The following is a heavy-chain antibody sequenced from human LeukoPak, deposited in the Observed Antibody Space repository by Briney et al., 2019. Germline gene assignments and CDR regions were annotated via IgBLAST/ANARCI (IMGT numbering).Heavy chain of an antibody. V-gene: IGHV1-46*01. CDR1: GYTLTELS. D-gene: IGHD3-22*01. Sequence: ASVKVSCKVSGYTLTELSMHWVRQAPGQGLEWMGIINPSGGSTSYAQKFQGRVTMTRDTSTSTVYMELSSLRSEDTAVYYCASPTPSYYYDSSGPGWGDYYYYGMDVWGQGTTVTVSS. CDR2: INPSGGST. J-gene: IGHJ6*02. CDR3: ASPTPSYYYDSSGPGWGDYYYYGMDV.